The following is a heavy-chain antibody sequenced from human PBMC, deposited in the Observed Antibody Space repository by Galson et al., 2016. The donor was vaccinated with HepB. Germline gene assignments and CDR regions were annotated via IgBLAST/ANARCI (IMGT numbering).Heavy chain of an antibody. CDR1: GFSFSTYA. D-gene: IGHD3-10*01. J-gene: IGHJ3*01. Sequence: SLRLSCAASGFSFSTYAMHWVRQAPGKGLEWEALISYDGSYSSYADSVKGRFTISRDNSKKTLYLQMNSLRAEDTAVYYCAKVPSMVRGFWGQGTMVTVSS. V-gene: IGHV3-30*18. CDR2: ISYDGSYS. CDR3: AKVPSMVRGF.